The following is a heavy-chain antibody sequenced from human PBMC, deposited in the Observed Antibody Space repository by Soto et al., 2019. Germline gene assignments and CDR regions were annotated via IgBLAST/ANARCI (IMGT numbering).Heavy chain of an antibody. Sequence: SETLSLTCTVSGGSISSSSYYWGWIRQPTGEGLEWIGSIYYSGSIYYNPSLKSRVTISVDTSKNRFSLKLSSVTAADTAVYFCAREDDGGDRDYYGLDVWGQGTTVTVSS. CDR1: GGSISSSSYY. J-gene: IGHJ6*02. D-gene: IGHD2-21*02. CDR2: IYYSGSI. CDR3: AREDDGGDRDYYGLDV. V-gene: IGHV4-39*07.